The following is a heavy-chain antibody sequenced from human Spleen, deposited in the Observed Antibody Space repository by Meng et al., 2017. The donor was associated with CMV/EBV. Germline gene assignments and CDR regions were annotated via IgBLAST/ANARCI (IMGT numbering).Heavy chain of an antibody. Sequence: QGQAQESGPGRVKPSESLSLTCVVSGASISSGNWWNWVRQPPGKGLEWIGDIYHSGSTNYNPSLKSRVTISVDKSKNQFSLKLSSVTAADTAMYYCAGQISVGYFDYWGQGTLVTVSS. CDR1: GASISSGNW. CDR2: IYHSGST. D-gene: IGHD1-26*01. V-gene: IGHV4-4*02. CDR3: AGQISVGYFDY. J-gene: IGHJ4*02.